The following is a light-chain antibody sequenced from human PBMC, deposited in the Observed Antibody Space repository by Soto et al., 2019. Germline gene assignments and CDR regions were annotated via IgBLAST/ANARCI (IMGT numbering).Light chain of an antibody. V-gene: IGLV1-40*01. CDR3: QSYDSSRLGV. CDR2: GNS. CDR1: SSNIGAGYD. Sequence: QAGVTQPPSVSGAPGQRVTISCTGSSSNIGAGYDVQWYQQLPGTAPKLLIYGNSNRPSGVPDRFSGSKSGTSASLAITGLQAEDEADYYCQSYDSSRLGVFGTGTKLTVL. J-gene: IGLJ1*01.